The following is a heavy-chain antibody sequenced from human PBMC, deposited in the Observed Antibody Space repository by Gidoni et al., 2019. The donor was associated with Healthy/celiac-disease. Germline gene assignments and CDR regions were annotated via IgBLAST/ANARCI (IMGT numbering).Heavy chain of an antibody. Sequence: QVQLVQSGAEVKKPGSSVKVSCKASGGTFSSYAISWVRQAPGQGLEWMGGIIPIFGTANYAQKFQGRVTITADESTSTAYMELSSLRSEDTAVYYCARGARTYYDFWSGYGECDYWGQGTLVTVSS. CDR2: IIPIFGTA. J-gene: IGHJ4*02. CDR1: GGTFSSYA. V-gene: IGHV1-69*01. D-gene: IGHD3-3*01. CDR3: ARGARTYYDFWSGYGECDY.